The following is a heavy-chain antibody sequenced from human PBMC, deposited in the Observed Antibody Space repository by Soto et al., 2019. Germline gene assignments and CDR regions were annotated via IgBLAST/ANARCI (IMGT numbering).Heavy chain of an antibody. Sequence: SVKVSCKASGGTFSSYSISWVRQAPGQGLEWMGGIIPIFGTANYAQKFQGRVTITADESTSTAYMELSSLRSEDTAVYYCARDNVSGFDPWGQGTLVTVSS. V-gene: IGHV1-69*13. CDR2: IIPIFGTA. J-gene: IGHJ5*02. CDR1: GGTFSSYS. CDR3: ARDNVSGFDP.